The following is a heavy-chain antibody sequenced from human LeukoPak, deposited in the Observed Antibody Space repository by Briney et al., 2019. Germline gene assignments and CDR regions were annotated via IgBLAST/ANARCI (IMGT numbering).Heavy chain of an antibody. D-gene: IGHD5-24*01. CDR2: IYHRGST. CDR1: AGSISIGGYS. J-gene: IGHJ3*02. Sequence: SQTLSLTCAVSAGSISIGGYSWSWIRQPPWKGLEWIGDIYHRGSTYYNPCLKRRFTRSLDRSKNQFCRKLSSVPAAETAVYYCARGDGYNYRAFDIWGQGTMVTVSS. V-gene: IGHV4-30-2*01. CDR3: ARGDGYNYRAFDI.